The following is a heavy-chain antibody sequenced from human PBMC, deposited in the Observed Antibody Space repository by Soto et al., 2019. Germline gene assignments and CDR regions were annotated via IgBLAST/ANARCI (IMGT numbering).Heavy chain of an antibody. CDR2: INTDGRGT. CDR1: GFTSNNFW. V-gene: IGHV3-74*01. D-gene: IGHD3-10*01. CDR3: TRRNRLSYTSDY. Sequence: SMRPACAAAGFTSNNFWTRWVRQAPGKGLVWVSRINTDGRGTTYADSVRGRFTISRDNAKNTLYLQMNSLRAEDTAVYYCTRRNRLSYTSDYWGQGTLVTVSS. J-gene: IGHJ4*02.